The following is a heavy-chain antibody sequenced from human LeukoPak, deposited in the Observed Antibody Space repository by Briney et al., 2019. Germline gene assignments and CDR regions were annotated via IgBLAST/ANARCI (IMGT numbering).Heavy chain of an antibody. V-gene: IGHV3-23*01. D-gene: IGHD2-15*01. CDR1: GFTFSSYA. Sequence: PGGSLRLSCAASGFTFSSYAMSWVRQAPGKGLEWVSAISGSGGSTYYADSVKGRFTISRDNSKNTLYLQMNSLRGEDTGVYYCAKSGRCSCGSCYILFDYWGQGTLVTVSS. CDR2: ISGSGGST. J-gene: IGHJ4*02. CDR3: AKSGRCSCGSCYILFDY.